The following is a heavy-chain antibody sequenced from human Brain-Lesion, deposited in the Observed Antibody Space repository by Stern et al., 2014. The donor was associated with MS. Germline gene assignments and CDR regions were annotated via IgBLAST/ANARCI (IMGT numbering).Heavy chain of an antibody. V-gene: IGHV3-30*18. D-gene: IGHD2/OR15-2a*01. CDR2: VSYDGSNK. J-gene: IGHJ5*02. CDR1: GFTFGSCA. CDR3: AKDRQYLTYFFDH. Sequence: VQLVESGGGVDQPGRPLRLSCVASGFTFGSCAMHWVRQAPGKGLEWVAGVSYDGSNKYYADSVKGRFTISRDNSQNSLYMQMISLRPEDTAVYYCAKDRQYLTYFFDHWGQGSLVTVSS.